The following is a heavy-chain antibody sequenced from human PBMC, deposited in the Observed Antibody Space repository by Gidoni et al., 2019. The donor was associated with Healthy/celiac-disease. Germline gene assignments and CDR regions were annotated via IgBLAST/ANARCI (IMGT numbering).Heavy chain of an antibody. Sequence: EVQLLESGGGLVQPGGSLSLSCAASGFTFSSYAMSWVRQAPGKGLEWVSAISGSGGSTYYADSVKGRFTISRDNAKNTLYLQMNSLRAEDTAVYYCAKDGYGSGSPYYMDVWGKGTTVTVSS. J-gene: IGHJ6*03. CDR2: ISGSGGST. CDR3: AKDGYGSGSPYYMDV. V-gene: IGHV3-23*01. CDR1: GFTFSSYA. D-gene: IGHD3-10*01.